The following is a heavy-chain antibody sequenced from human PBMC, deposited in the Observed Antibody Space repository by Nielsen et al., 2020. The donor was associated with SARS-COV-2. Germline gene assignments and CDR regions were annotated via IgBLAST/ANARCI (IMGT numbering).Heavy chain of an antibody. V-gene: IGHV3-21*01. J-gene: IGHJ4*02. D-gene: IGHD5-18*01. CDR3: ATLTDTAMGIFDY. Sequence: GESLKISCAASGFTFSSYSMNWVRQAPGKGLEWVSSISSSSSYIYYADSVKGRFTISRDNSKNTLYLQMNSLRAEDTAVYYCATLTDTAMGIFDYWGQGTLVTVSS. CDR2: ISSSSSYI. CDR1: GFTFSSYS.